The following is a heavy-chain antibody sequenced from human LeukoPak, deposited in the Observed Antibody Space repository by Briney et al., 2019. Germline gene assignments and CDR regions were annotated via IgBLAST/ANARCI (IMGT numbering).Heavy chain of an antibody. CDR3: TRGPFSGDYA. CDR2: SNSDGSTT. Sequence: GGSLRLSCAASGFTFSGYWMHWVRQAPGKGLVWVSRSNSDGSTTSYADSVKGRFTISRDNAKNTLYLQMNSLSAEDTAVYYCTRGPFSGDYAWGPGTLVTVSS. D-gene: IGHD2-21*02. V-gene: IGHV3-74*01. CDR1: GFTFSGYW. J-gene: IGHJ4*02.